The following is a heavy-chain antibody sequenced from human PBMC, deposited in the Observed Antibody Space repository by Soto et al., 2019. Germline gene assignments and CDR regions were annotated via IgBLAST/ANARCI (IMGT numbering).Heavy chain of an antibody. D-gene: IGHD2-2*01. CDR1: GYTFTSYD. CDR2: MNPNSGNT. CDR3: ARSQGSSTSLEIYYYYYYGMDV. Sequence: ASVKVSCKASGYTFTSYDINWVRQATGQGLEWMGWMNPNSGNTGYAQKFQGRVTMTRNTSISTAYMELSSLRSADTAVYYCARSQGSSTSLEIYYYYYYGMDVWGQGTTVTVSS. J-gene: IGHJ6*02. V-gene: IGHV1-8*01.